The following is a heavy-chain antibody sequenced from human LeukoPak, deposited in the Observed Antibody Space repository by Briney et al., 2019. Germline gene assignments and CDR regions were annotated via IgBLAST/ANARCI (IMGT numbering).Heavy chain of an antibody. CDR3: ATDFLEVQNYVVDY. V-gene: IGHV1-24*01. CDR1: GYTLTELS. D-gene: IGHD1-7*01. CDR2: FDPEDGET. J-gene: IGHJ4*02. Sequence: ASVKVSCKVSGYTLTELSMHWVRQAPGKGLEWMGGFDPEDGETIYAQKFQGRVTMTEDTSTDTAYMELSSLRSEDTAVYYCATDFLEVQNYVVDYWGQGTLVTVSS.